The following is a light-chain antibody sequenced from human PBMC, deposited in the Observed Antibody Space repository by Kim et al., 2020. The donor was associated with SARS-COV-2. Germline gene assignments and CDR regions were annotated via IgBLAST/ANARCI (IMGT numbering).Light chain of an antibody. CDR3: QVWDTRTDHYV. CDR1: DIGYKS. Sequence: APGETAMITWGGEDIGYKSVHWYVQRPGQAPVLVIYDSADRPSGIPERFSGSNSADTATLIISRVEAGDEADYYCQVWDTRTDHYVFGSGTKVTVL. V-gene: IGLV3-21*02. CDR2: DSA. J-gene: IGLJ1*01.